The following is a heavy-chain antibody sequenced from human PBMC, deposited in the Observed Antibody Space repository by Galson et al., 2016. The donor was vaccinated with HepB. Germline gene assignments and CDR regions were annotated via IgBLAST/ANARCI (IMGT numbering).Heavy chain of an antibody. V-gene: IGHV3-7*05. J-gene: IGHJ4*02. CDR3: AREGRSWYPGFFDY. CDR1: GFSFSSYW. CDR2: IKQDGSEK. D-gene: IGHD6-13*01. Sequence: SLRLSCAASGFSFSSYWMSWVRQAPGKGLEWVANIKQDGSEKNYVDSGKGRFTISRDNAKNSLYLQMNSLRAEDTAVYYWAREGRSWYPGFFDYWGQGTLVTVSS.